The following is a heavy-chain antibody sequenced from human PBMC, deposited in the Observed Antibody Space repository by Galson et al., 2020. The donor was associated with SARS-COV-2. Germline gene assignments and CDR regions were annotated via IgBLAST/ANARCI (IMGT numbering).Heavy chain of an antibody. J-gene: IGHJ4*02. Sequence: ASVKVSCKASGYTFTSYAVHWVRQAPGQRLQWMGWINAGNGHTTYSQNFQGRVTITRDTSASTTYMELTSLRSEDTALYYCARDGWNYYGSTGYSDNWGQGTLVTVSS. CDR1: GYTFTSYA. D-gene: IGHD3-22*01. CDR2: INAGNGHT. V-gene: IGHV1-3*01. CDR3: ARDGWNYYGSTGYSDN.